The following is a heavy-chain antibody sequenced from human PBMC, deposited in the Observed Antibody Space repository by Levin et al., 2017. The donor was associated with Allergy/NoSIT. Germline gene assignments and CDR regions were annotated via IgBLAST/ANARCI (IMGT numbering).Heavy chain of an antibody. Sequence: RAGGSLRLSCAASGFTFSSYSMNWVRQAPGKGLEWVSYISSSSSTIYYADSVKGRFTISRDNSKNSVYLQMNSLRAEDTAVYYCARTFSYSSNLPLNWYFDLWGRGTLVTVSS. CDR3: ARTFSYSSNLPLNWYFDL. CDR2: ISSSSSTI. V-gene: IGHV3-48*04. D-gene: IGHD6-13*01. J-gene: IGHJ2*01. CDR1: GFTFSSYS.